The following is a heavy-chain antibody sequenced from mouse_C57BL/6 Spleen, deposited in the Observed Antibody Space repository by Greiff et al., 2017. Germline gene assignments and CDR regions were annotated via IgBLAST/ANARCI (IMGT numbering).Heavy chain of an antibody. CDR3: ASMITDYYAMDY. V-gene: IGHV5-16*01. CDR1: GFTFSDYY. J-gene: IGHJ4*01. CDR2: INYDGSST. Sequence: EVMLVESEGGLVQPGSSMKLSCTASGFTFSDYYMAWVRQVPEKGLEWVANINYDGSSTYYLDSLKSRFIISRDNAKNILYLQMSSLKSEDTATYYCASMITDYYAMDYWGQGTSVTVSS. D-gene: IGHD2-4*01.